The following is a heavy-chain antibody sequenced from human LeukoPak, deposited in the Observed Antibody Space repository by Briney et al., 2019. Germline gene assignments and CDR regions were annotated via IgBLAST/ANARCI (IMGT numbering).Heavy chain of an antibody. J-gene: IGHJ4*02. V-gene: IGHV4-39*01. D-gene: IGHD3-22*01. CDR1: GASISRSSYY. CDR2: FYYSGSS. Sequence: PSETLSLTCTVSGASISRSSYYWGWIRQPPGKGLEWVGSFYYSGSSYYNPSLKSRVTISVDTSKNQFTLKLSSVTAADTAVYYCASRNGSVIVVSGYLGQGTLVTVSS. CDR3: ASRNGSVIVVSGY.